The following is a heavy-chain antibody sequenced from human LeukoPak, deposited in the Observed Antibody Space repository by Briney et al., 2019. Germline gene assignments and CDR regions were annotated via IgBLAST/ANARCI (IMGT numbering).Heavy chain of an antibody. J-gene: IGHJ6*02. CDR2: INPSGGST. D-gene: IGHD3-22*01. CDR1: GYTFISYY. Sequence: GASVKVSCKASGYTFISYYMHWVRQAPGQGLEWMGIINPSGGSTSYAQKFQGRVTMTRDTSTSTVYMELSSLRSEDTAVYYCARVDEYYDSSGRTYYYYGMDVWGQGTTVTVSS. V-gene: IGHV1-46*01. CDR3: ARVDEYYDSSGRTYYYYGMDV.